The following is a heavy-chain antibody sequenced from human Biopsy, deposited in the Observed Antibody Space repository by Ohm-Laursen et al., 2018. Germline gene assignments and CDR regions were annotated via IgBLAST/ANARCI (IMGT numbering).Heavy chain of an antibody. CDR1: ADSFVGYD. J-gene: IGHJ4*02. Sequence: GSSVKVSCKSPADSFVGYDIHWVRQAPGQGLEWMGSIYPNNGATKNAQKFQGRVTMTRDTSINTAFMELKSLRSDDTAVYYCARDLVDWTVPSWGQGTLVIVSS. V-gene: IGHV1-2*02. D-gene: IGHD3/OR15-3a*01. CDR2: IYPNNGAT. CDR3: ARDLVDWTVPS.